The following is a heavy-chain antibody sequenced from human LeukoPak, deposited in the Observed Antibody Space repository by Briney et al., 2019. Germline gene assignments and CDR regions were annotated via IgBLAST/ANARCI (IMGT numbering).Heavy chain of an antibody. D-gene: IGHD3-22*01. CDR3: ARSDTYYYDSSGYSHFAY. J-gene: IGHJ4*02. V-gene: IGHV4-34*01. CDR2: INHSGST. Sequence: SETLSLTCAVYGGSFSGYYWSWIRQPPGKGLEWIGEINHSGSTNYNPSLKSRVTISVDTSKNQFSLKLSSVTAADTAVYYCARSDTYYYDSSGYSHFAYWGKGTLVTVSS. CDR1: GGSFSGYY.